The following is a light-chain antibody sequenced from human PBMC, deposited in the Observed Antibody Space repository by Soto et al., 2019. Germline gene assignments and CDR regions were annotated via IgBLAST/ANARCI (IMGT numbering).Light chain of an antibody. CDR3: QQRSSWPLT. J-gene: IGKJ4*01. V-gene: IGKV3-11*01. CDR1: QSVSSS. Sequence: EIVLTQSPATLSLSPGETATLSCRASQSVSSSLAWYQQKPGQTPRLLIYDASNRATGIPARFSGSGSGTDFTLTVSSLEPEDFAGYYCQQRSSWPLTVGGGTKVEIK. CDR2: DAS.